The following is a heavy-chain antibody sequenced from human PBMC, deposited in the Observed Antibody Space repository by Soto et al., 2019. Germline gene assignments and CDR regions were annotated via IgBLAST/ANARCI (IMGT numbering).Heavy chain of an antibody. CDR2: IYYSGNT. J-gene: IGHJ6*03. Sequence: QVQLQESGPGLVKPSQTLSLTCTVSGASISSGDFSWGCIRQPPGKGLEWIGYIYYSGNTNYNPSLKSRVTISVDTSKNQFSLKLTSVTAADTALYYCARHGGHCSGGRCYGHYYYYLDVWGKGTTVTVSS. CDR3: ARHGGHCSGGRCYGHYYYYLDV. V-gene: IGHV4-30-4*01. CDR1: GASISSGDFS. D-gene: IGHD2-15*01.